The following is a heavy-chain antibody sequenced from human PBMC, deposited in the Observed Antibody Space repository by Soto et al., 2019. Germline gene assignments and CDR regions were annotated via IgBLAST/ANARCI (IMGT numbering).Heavy chain of an antibody. CDR1: GFTFSSYS. J-gene: IGHJ4*02. D-gene: IGHD2-21*02. Sequence: EVQLVESGGGLVKPGGSLRLCCAASGFTFSSYSMNWVRQAPGKGLEWVSSISSSSSYIYYADSVKGRFTISRDNAKNSLYLQMNSLRAEDTAVYYCARDIEYCGGDCYFDYLGQGTLVTVSS. CDR2: ISSSSSYI. V-gene: IGHV3-21*01. CDR3: ARDIEYCGGDCYFDY.